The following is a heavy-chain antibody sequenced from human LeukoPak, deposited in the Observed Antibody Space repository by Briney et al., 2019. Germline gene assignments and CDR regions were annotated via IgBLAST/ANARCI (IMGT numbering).Heavy chain of an antibody. D-gene: IGHD2-8*01. CDR3: PRGPTNYCTNGVCYTRDWAHNWFDP. CDR2: INHSGST. CDR1: GGSFSGYY. Sequence: PSETLSLTCAVYGGSFSGYYWSWIRQPPGKGLEWIGEINHSGSTNYNPSLKSRVTISVDTSKNQFSLKLSSVTAADTAVYYCPRGPTNYCTNGVCYTRDWAHNWFDPWGQGTLVTVSS. V-gene: IGHV4-34*01. J-gene: IGHJ5*02.